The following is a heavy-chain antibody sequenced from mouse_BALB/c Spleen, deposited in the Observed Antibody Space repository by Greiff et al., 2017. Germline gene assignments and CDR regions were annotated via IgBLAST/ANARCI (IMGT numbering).Heavy chain of an antibody. J-gene: IGHJ4*01. V-gene: IGHV5-6*02. CDR1: GFTFSSYG. Sequence: DVKLVESGGDLVKPGGSLKLSCAASGFTFSSYGMSWVRQTPDKRLEWVATISSGGSYTYYPDSVKGRFTISRDNAKNTLYLQMSSLKSEDTAMYYCARRWDEAMDYWGQGTSVTVSS. CDR3: ARRWDEAMDY. D-gene: IGHD4-1*01. CDR2: ISSGGSYT.